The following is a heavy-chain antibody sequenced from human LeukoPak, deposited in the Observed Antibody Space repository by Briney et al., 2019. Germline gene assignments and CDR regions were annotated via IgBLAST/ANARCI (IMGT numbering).Heavy chain of an antibody. V-gene: IGHV3-13*01. CDR1: GFTFRSYD. CDR2: IGTAGEI. J-gene: IGHJ2*01. CDR3: ARAAYSSTWYSRYFDL. D-gene: IGHD6-13*01. Sequence: GGSLRLSCAASGFTFRSYDMHWVRQATGKGLEWVSGIGTAGEIYYPGSVKGRFTISRENAKNSLYLQMNSLRAGDTAVYYCARAAYSSTWYSRYFDLWGRGPLVIVSS.